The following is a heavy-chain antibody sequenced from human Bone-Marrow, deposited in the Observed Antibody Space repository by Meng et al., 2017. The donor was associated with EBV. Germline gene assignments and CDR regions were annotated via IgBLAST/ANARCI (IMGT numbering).Heavy chain of an antibody. CDR3: ARDKEGSGYYFDS. J-gene: IGHJ4*02. Sequence: QGAVVEAGAAVVQPGRSLRLSCAASGFTFSSFAMHWVRQPPGKGLEWVAVLSDDGSKKYYAGSVKGRFTLPRENSENALYLQMNSLRAEDTALYFCARDKEGSGYYFDSWGQGTLVTVSS. CDR1: GFTFSSFA. CDR2: LSDDGSKK. D-gene: IGHD3-22*01. V-gene: IGHV3-30-3*01.